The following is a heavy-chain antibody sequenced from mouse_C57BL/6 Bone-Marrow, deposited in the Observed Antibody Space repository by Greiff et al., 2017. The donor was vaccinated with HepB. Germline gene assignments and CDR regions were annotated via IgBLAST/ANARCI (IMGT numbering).Heavy chain of an antibody. CDR2: IYPGSGST. V-gene: IGHV1-55*01. Sequence: VQLQQSGAELVKPGASVKMSCKASGYTFTSYWITWVKPRPGQGLEWIGDIYPGSGSTNYNEKFKSKATLTVDTSSSTAYMQLSSLTSEDSAVYYCARFGGYYFYYAMDYWGQGTSVTVSS. CDR1: GYTFTSYW. J-gene: IGHJ4*01. D-gene: IGHD2-3*01. CDR3: ARFGGYYFYYAMDY.